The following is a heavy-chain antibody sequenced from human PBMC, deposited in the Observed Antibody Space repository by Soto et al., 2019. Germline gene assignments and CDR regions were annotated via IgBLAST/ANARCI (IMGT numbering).Heavy chain of an antibody. V-gene: IGHV3-23*01. Sequence: GGPLILSCAASGFSFGSYALSWVRQAPGKGLEWVSTISGSDGKTFYADSVKGRFSISRDTSQSALYLQMNSLRADDTAMYYCARWSYLDYWGQGTRVTVSS. CDR1: GFSFGSYA. D-gene: IGHD3-3*01. CDR2: ISGSDGKT. CDR3: ARWSYLDY. J-gene: IGHJ4*02.